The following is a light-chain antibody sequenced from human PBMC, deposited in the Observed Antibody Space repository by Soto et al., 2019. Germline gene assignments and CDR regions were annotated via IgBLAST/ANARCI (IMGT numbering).Light chain of an antibody. J-gene: IGKJ2*01. V-gene: IGKV1-39*01. CDR2: AAS. CDR1: QSISSY. Sequence: DIQMTQSPSSLSASVGDRVTITCRASQSISSYLNWYQQKPGKAPKLLIYAASSLQSGVPSRLSGSASGTDFTLTISSLQPEDFSTYYYQQSFSTPLDTFGQGTKVEIK. CDR3: QQSFSTPLDT.